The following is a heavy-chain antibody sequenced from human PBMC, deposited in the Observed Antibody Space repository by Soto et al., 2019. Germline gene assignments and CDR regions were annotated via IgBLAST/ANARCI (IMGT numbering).Heavy chain of an antibody. V-gene: IGHV1-18*01. D-gene: IGHD3-16*01. CDR3: ARDANRVPQRGSLFDP. CDR1: GYTFTSYG. J-gene: IGHJ5*02. Sequence: GASVKVSCKASGYTFTSYGISWVRQAPGQGLEWMGWISAYNGNTNYAQKLQGRVTMTTDTSTSTAYMELRSLRSDDTAVYYCARDANRVPQRGSLFDPWGQGTLVTVSS. CDR2: ISAYNGNT.